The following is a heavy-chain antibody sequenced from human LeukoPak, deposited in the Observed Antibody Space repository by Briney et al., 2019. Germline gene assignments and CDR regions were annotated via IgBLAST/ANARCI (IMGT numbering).Heavy chain of an antibody. V-gene: IGHV3-23*01. Sequence: GGTQRLSCAASGFTFSSYGMNWVRQAPGKGLEWVSAISGSGGNTYYADSVKGRFTISRDNSKNTLYLQMNSLRAEDTALYYCAKPAKTDYADYWGQGTLVTVSS. J-gene: IGHJ4*02. CDR2: ISGSGGNT. D-gene: IGHD1-14*01. CDR3: AKPAKTDYADY. CDR1: GFTFSSYG.